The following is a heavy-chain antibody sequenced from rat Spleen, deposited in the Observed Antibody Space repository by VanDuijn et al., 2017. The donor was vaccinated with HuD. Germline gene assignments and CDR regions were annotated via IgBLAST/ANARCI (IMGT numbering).Heavy chain of an antibody. Sequence: QVQLKESGPGLVQPSQTLSLTCTVAGFSLTSYNVHWVRQPPGKGLEWMGRMRYNGDTSYNSALKSRLSISRDTSKNQVFLKMNSLQTDDTGTYYCTRDYSSGDHYWGQGVMVTVSS. V-gene: IGHV2-63*01. D-gene: IGHD1-1*01. J-gene: IGHJ2*01. CDR3: TRDYSSGDHY. CDR2: MRYNGDT. CDR1: GFSLTSYN.